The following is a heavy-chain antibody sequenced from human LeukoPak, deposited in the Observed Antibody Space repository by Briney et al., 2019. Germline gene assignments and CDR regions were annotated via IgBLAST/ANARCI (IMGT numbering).Heavy chain of an antibody. D-gene: IGHD3-22*01. CDR1: GFTFSSYG. CDR3: ATTPRHGVYDSSGYRYFDY. CDR2: IRYDGSNK. J-gene: IGHJ4*02. Sequence: GGALRLSFSASGFTFSSYGMHWVRQAPGKGLEGVAFIRYDGSNKYYADSVKGRFTISRDNSNNTLYLPMNSLRAEDTAVYYCATTPRHGVYDSSGYRYFDYWGQGTLVTVSS. V-gene: IGHV3-30*02.